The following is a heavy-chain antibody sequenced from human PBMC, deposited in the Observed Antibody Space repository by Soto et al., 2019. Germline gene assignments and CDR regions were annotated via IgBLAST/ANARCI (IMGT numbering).Heavy chain of an antibody. V-gene: IGHV4-4*07. CDR2: IYTSGST. Sequence: TSETLSLTCTVSGGSISSYYWSWIRQPAGKGLEWIGRIYTSGSTNYNPSLKSRVTMSVDTSKNQFSLKLSSVTAADTAVYYCAREIQQWLVLGWFDPWGQGTLVTVSS. CDR1: GGSISSYY. J-gene: IGHJ5*02. D-gene: IGHD6-19*01. CDR3: AREIQQWLVLGWFDP.